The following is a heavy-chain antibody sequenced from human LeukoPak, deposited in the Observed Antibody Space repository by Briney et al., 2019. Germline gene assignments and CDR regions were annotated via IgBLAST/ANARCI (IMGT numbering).Heavy chain of an antibody. Sequence: GGSLRLSCAASGFTFSSYAMSWVRQAPGKGLEWVSSVSGSGGSTYYADSVKGRFTISRDNSKNTLYLQMNSLTAEDTAVYYCAKDRDRYNWNDSGGWFDPWGQGTLVSVSS. J-gene: IGHJ5*02. CDR2: VSGSGGST. V-gene: IGHV3-23*01. D-gene: IGHD1-20*01. CDR1: GFTFSSYA. CDR3: AKDRDRYNWNDSGGWFDP.